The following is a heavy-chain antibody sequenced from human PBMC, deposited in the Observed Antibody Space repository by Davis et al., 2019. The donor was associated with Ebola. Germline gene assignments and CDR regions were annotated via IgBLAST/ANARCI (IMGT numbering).Heavy chain of an antibody. V-gene: IGHV1-2*02. Sequence: ASVKVSCKASGYTFTGYYMHWVRQAPGQGLEWMGWINPNNGDTKLAQSFQGRVTMTRDTSIGTAYMELSSLGSDDTAVYFCARASPPEYNVWSRNPHYHYFPMDVWGQGTTVTVSS. CDR3: ARASPPEYNVWSRNPHYHYFPMDV. CDR2: INPNNGDT. J-gene: IGHJ6*02. CDR1: GYTFTGYY. D-gene: IGHD3-10*02.